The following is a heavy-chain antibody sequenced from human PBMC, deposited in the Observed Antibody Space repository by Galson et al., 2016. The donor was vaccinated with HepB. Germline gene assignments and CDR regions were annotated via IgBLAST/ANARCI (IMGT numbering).Heavy chain of an antibody. Sequence: SLRLSCAASGFTFSDYYMNWIRQAPGKGLEWVSYISGSSHYTYYADSVKGRFTISRDSAKNTLYLQMNSLRGEDTAVYYCARVVHSKAFDIWGLGTLVTVPS. CDR1: GFTFSDYY. D-gene: IGHD2/OR15-2a*01. J-gene: IGHJ3*02. CDR3: ARVVHSKAFDI. CDR2: ISGSSHYT. V-gene: IGHV3-11*06.